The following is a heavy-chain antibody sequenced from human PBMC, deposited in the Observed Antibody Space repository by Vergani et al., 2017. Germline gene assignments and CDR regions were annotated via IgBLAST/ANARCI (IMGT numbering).Heavy chain of an antibody. CDR1: GFTFSSYS. J-gene: IGHJ6*03. CDR3: ARDGRYYYYMDV. Sequence: EVQLVESGGGLVQPGGSLRLSCAASGFTFSSYSMNWVRQAPGKGLEWVSYISSSSTIYYADSVKGRFTISRDNAKNSLYLQMNSLRAEDTAVYYCARDGRYYYYMDVWGKGTTVTVSS. V-gene: IGHV3-48*01. CDR2: ISSSSTI.